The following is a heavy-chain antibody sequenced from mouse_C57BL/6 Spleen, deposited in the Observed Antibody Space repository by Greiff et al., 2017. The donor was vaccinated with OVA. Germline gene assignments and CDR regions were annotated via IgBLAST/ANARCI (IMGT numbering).Heavy chain of an antibody. V-gene: IGHV5-6*02. CDR2: ISSGVSYT. CDR3: ARPLDNYGSSYVWFAY. Sequence: EVMLVESGGDLVKPGGSLKLSCAASGFTFSSYGMSWVRQTPDKRLEWVATISSGVSYTYYPDSVKGRFTISRDNAKNTLYLQMSSLKSEDTAMYYCARPLDNYGSSYVWFAYWGQGTLVTVSA. D-gene: IGHD1-1*01. J-gene: IGHJ3*01. CDR1: GFTFSSYG.